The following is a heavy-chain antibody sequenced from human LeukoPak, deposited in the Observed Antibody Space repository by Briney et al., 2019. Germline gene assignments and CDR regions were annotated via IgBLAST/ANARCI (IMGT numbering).Heavy chain of an antibody. Sequence: SSETLSLTCAVYGGSFSGYYWSWIRQPPGKGLEWIGRIYTSGSTNYNPSLKSRVTMSVDTSKNQFSLKLSSVTAADTAVYYCARDSGASGFDYWGQGTLVTVSS. D-gene: IGHD7-27*01. J-gene: IGHJ4*02. CDR3: ARDSGASGFDY. CDR1: GGSFSGYY. CDR2: IYTSGST. V-gene: IGHV4-4*07.